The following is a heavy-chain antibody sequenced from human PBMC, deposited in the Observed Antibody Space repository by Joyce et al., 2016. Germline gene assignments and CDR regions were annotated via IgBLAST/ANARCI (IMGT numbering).Heavy chain of an antibody. V-gene: IGHV1-69*06. Sequence: QMQLVQSGAEVKKPGSSVKVSCKALGDTRSGYAVSWVRQAPGQGLEWMGGITPIFATAKYAQKFQARVTITADKSTNTAYMELSSLRYEDTAIYYCARLRQTGNINDYWGQGTLVTVSS. CDR3: ARLRQTGNINDY. CDR2: ITPIFATA. D-gene: IGHD1-14*01. CDR1: GDTRSGYA. J-gene: IGHJ4*02.